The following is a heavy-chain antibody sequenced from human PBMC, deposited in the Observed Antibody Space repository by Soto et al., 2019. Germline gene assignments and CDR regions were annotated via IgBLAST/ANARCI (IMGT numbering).Heavy chain of an antibody. Sequence: QVQVVQSGDEVKETGASVRVSCKTSGYSFTAYGISWVRQAPGQGLEWMGWISCYNGKTKYAQKVLGRVTMTTDTSTSTAYMGGRRLRSDDTAIYYCARDAPPPELRFLEWHNYDYNGMDVWGQGTTVTVSS. V-gene: IGHV1-18*01. D-gene: IGHD3-3*01. CDR3: ARDAPPPELRFLEWHNYDYNGMDV. CDR2: ISCYNGKT. J-gene: IGHJ6*02. CDR1: GYSFTAYG.